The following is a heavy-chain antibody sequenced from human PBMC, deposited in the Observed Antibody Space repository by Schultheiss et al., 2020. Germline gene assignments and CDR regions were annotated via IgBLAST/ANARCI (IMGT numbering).Heavy chain of an antibody. CDR1: GGSISSGSYY. Sequence: SETLSLTCTVSGGSISSGSYYWSWIRQPAGKGLEWIGRIYTSGSTNYNPSLKSRVTISVDTSKNQFSLKLSSVTAADTAVYYCARRLAFGGVIVTGPYFDYWGQGTLVTVSS. CDR3: ARRLAFGGVIVTGPYFDY. J-gene: IGHJ4*02. V-gene: IGHV4-61*02. CDR2: IYTSGST. D-gene: IGHD3-16*02.